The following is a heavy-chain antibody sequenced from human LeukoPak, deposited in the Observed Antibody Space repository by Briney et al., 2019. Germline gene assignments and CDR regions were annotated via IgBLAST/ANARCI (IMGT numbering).Heavy chain of an antibody. CDR2: ISYDGSNK. J-gene: IGHJ4*02. D-gene: IGHD6-13*01. V-gene: IGHV3-30-3*01. Sequence: SCKASGYTFSSYAMHWVRQAPGKGLEWVAVISYDGSNKYYADSVKGRFTISRDNSKNTLYLQMNSLRAEDTAVYYCARDYSSSWPTFDYWGQGTLVTVSS. CDR1: GYTFSSYA. CDR3: ARDYSSSWPTFDY.